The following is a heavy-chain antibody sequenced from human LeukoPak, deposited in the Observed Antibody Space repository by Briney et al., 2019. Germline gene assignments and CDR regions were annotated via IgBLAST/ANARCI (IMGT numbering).Heavy chain of an antibody. CDR3: ARDGLPVALDY. V-gene: IGHV3-7*01. Sequence: GGSLRLSCATSGFIFSSHWMSWVRQAPGKGLEWVAKIKEDGSEKYYVDSVRGRFTISRDNGKNSLYLQMNSLRAEDTAVYFCARDGLPVALDYWGQGTLVTVSS. D-gene: IGHD5-12*01. CDR2: IKEDGSEK. CDR1: GFIFSSHW. J-gene: IGHJ4*02.